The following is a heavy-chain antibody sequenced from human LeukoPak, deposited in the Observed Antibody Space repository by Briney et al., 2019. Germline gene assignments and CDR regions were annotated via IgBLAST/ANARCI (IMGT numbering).Heavy chain of an antibody. J-gene: IGHJ6*02. V-gene: IGHV3-53*01. Sequence: GGSLRLSCAASGFTFSRYWMHWVRQAPGKGLEWVSVIYSGGSTYYADSVKGRFTISRDNSKNTLYLQMNSLRAEDTAVYYCARDSGMDVWGQGTTVTVSS. CDR1: GFTFSRYW. CDR2: IYSGGST. CDR3: ARDSGMDV.